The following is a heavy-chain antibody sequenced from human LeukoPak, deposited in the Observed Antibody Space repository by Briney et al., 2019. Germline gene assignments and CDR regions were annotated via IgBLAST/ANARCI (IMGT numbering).Heavy chain of an antibody. CDR2: IYYSGST. D-gene: IGHD3/OR15-3a*01. J-gene: IGHJ5*02. V-gene: IGHV4-59*01. Sequence: SETLSLTCTVSGGSISSYYWSWIRQPPGKGLEWIGCIYYSGSTNYNPSLKSRVTISVDTSKNQFSLKLSPVTAADTAVYYCAREIGRRWFDPWGQGTLVTVSS. CDR1: GGSISSYY. CDR3: AREIGRRWFDP.